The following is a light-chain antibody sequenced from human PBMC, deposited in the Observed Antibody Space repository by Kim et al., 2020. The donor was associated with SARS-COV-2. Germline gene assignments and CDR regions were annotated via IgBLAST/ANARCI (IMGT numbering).Light chain of an antibody. Sequence: SSAETATLSCTASQSLSSNSFAWYQQIPVQAPRRLNYAASSRATGIPDRFSGSESGTDFTLTISRLEPEDFAMYYCQQYEGSSKTFGHGSKVDIK. CDR2: AAS. CDR3: QQYEGSSKT. V-gene: IGKV3-20*01. CDR1: QSLSSNS. J-gene: IGKJ1*01.